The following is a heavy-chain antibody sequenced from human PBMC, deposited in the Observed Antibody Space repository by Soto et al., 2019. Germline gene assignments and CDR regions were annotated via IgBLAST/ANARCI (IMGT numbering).Heavy chain of an antibody. V-gene: IGHV3-53*01. Sequence: PGGSLRLSCAASGFTVSSNYMSWVRQAPGKGLEWVSVIYSGGSTYYADSVKGRFTISRDNSKNTLYLQMNSLRAEDTAVYYCARVHSSSWYGLDYWGQGTLVTVSS. J-gene: IGHJ4*02. CDR2: IYSGGST. D-gene: IGHD6-13*01. CDR1: GFTVSSNY. CDR3: ARVHSSSWYGLDY.